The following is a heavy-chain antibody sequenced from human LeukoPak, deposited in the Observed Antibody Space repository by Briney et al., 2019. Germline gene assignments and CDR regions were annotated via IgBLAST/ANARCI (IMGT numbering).Heavy chain of an antibody. CDR1: GFTFSSYE. D-gene: IGHD3-10*01. V-gene: IGHV3-48*03. Sequence: PGGSLRLSCAASGFTFSSYEMNRVRQAPGKGLEWVSYISSSGSTIYYADSVKGRFTISRDNAKNSLYLQMNSLRAEDTAVYYCARDLGGPRPGELLRVFDYWGQGALVTVSS. CDR2: ISSSGSTI. J-gene: IGHJ4*02. CDR3: ARDLGGPRPGELLRVFDY.